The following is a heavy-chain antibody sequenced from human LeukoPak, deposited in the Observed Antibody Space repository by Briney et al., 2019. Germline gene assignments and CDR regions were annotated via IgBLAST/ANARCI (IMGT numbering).Heavy chain of an antibody. CDR2: ISSTSNHI. D-gene: IGHD3-22*01. Sequence: GGSLRLSCAASGFTFSSYSMNWVRQAPGKGLEWVSSISSTSNHIYYVDSVKGRFTASRDNAKNSISLQMTSLRAEDTAVYYCARDTGDWIVVGTDDAFDLWGPGTMVTVSS. J-gene: IGHJ3*01. CDR1: GFTFSSYS. V-gene: IGHV3-21*01. CDR3: ARDTGDWIVVGTDDAFDL.